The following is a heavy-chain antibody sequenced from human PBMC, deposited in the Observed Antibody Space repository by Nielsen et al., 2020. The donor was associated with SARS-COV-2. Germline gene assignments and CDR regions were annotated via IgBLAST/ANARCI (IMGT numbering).Heavy chain of an antibody. CDR3: ARDRDCSGGSCPGY. CDR1: GYTFTAYY. Sequence: SVKVSCKASGYTFTAYYIHWVRQAPGQGLEWMGGIIPIFGTANCAQKFQGRVTITADKSTSTAYMELSSLRSEDTAVYYCARDRDCSGGSCPGYWGQGTLVTVSS. V-gene: IGHV1-69*06. J-gene: IGHJ4*02. CDR2: IIPIFGTA. D-gene: IGHD2-15*01.